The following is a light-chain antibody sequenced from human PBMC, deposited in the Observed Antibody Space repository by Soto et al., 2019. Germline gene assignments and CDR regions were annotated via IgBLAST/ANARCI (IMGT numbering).Light chain of an antibody. CDR1: ALPKQY. CDR2: KDS. J-gene: IGLJ2*01. Sequence: SYELTQPPSVSVSPGQTARITCSGDALPKQYAYWYQQKPGQAPVLVIYKDSERPSGIPERFSGSSSGTTVTLTISGVQAEDEADYYCQSADSSGTYAVVFGGGTKLT. V-gene: IGLV3-25*03. CDR3: QSADSSGTYAVV.